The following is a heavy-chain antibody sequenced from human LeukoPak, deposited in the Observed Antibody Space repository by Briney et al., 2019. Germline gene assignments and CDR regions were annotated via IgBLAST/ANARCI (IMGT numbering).Heavy chain of an antibody. D-gene: IGHD5-24*01. CDR3: AREDGRKHYFDY. Sequence: PGGSLRLSCAASGFTFNNYAMSWVRQAPGKGLEWVSTISGSGGSTYYADSVKGRFTISRDNSNNTLFVQMNSLRAEDTAVYYCAREDGRKHYFDYWGQGTLVTVSS. V-gene: IGHV3-23*01. CDR1: GFTFNNYA. CDR2: ISGSGGST. J-gene: IGHJ4*02.